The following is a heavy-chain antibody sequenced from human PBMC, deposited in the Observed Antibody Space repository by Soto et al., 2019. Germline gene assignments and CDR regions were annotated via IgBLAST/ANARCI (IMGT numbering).Heavy chain of an antibody. D-gene: IGHD3-22*01. CDR2: IYYSGST. CDR3: ARAGYYYESSGYYPWHYFDY. J-gene: IGHJ4*02. V-gene: IGHV4-59*01. Sequence: PSETLSLTCTVSGGSISSYYWSWIRQPPGKGLEWIGYIYYSGSTNYNPSLKSRVTISVDTSKNQFSLKLSSVTAADTAVYYCARAGYYYESSGYYPWHYFDYWGQGTLVTVSS. CDR1: GGSISSYY.